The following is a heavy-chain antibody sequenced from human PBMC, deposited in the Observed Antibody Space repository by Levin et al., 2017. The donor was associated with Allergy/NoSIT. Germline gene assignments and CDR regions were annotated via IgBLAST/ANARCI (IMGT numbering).Heavy chain of an antibody. CDR3: ARGTDYGDSFDYGMDV. J-gene: IGHJ6*02. CDR1: GYSFTRYW. CDR2: IYPGDSDT. Sequence: KCGESLKISCKGSGYSFTRYWIGWVRQTPGKGLEWMGIIYPGDSDTRNSPSFQGQVTVSVDKSISTAYLQWSSLKASDTAMYYCARGTDYGDSFDYGMDVWGQGTTVTVSS. V-gene: IGHV5-51*01. D-gene: IGHD4-17*01.